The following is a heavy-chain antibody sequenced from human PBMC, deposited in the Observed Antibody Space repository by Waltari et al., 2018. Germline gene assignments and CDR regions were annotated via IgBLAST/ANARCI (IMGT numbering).Heavy chain of an antibody. D-gene: IGHD1-26*01. J-gene: IGHJ4*02. Sequence: EVQLVESGGGLVQPGGSLRLSCAASGFTFSSYSMNWVRQAPGKGLWLVYYISSSSSTIYYADSVKGRFTISRDNAKNSRYLQMNSLRAEDTAVYYCARPATSEAYWGQGTLVTVSS. CDR2: ISSSSSTI. V-gene: IGHV3-48*01. CDR3: ARPATSEAY. CDR1: GFTFSSYS.